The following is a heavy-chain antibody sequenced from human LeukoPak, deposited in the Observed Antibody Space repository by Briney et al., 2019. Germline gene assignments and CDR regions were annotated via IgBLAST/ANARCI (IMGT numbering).Heavy chain of an antibody. CDR3: ARDILRNDGYNYDS. V-gene: IGHV4-61*01. D-gene: IGHD5-24*01. Sequence: SETLSLTCTVSGGSVSSGSYYWTWIRQPPGKRLESIGYVSDSGSTNYNPSLKSRVTISVDTSKNQFSLKLTSVTAAYTAVYYCARDILRNDGYNYDSWGQGTLVTVSS. J-gene: IGHJ5*01. CDR1: GGSVSSGSYY. CDR2: VSDSGST.